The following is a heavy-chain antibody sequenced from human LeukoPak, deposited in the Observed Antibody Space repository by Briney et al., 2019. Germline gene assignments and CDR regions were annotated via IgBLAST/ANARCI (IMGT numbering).Heavy chain of an antibody. V-gene: IGHV4-34*01. CDR1: GGSFSGYY. D-gene: IGHD3-16*01. J-gene: IGHJ6*03. CDR2: INHSGST. CDR3: AIGGEGRYYYYYYMDV. Sequence: SETLSLTCAAYGGSFSGYYWSWIRQPPGKGLEWIGEINHSGSTNYNPSLKSRVTISVDTSKNQFSLKLSSVTAADTAVYYCAIGGEGRYYYYYYMDVWGKGTTVTVSS.